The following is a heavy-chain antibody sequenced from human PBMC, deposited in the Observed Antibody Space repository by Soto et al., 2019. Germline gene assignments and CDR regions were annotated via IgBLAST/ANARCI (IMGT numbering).Heavy chain of an antibody. D-gene: IGHD6-13*01. CDR3: AKEGSSRGGAFDI. J-gene: IGHJ3*02. Sequence: EVQLLESGGGLVQPGGSLRLSCAASGFTFSSYAMSWVRQAPGKGLEWVSAISGSGGSTYYADSVKGRFTISRDNSKNTLSLLMNSLRAEDTAVYYCAKEGSSRGGAFDIWGQGTMVTVSS. V-gene: IGHV3-23*01. CDR1: GFTFSSYA. CDR2: ISGSGGST.